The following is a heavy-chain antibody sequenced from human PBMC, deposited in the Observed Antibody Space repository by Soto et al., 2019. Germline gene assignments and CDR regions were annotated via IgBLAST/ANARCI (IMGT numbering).Heavy chain of an antibody. D-gene: IGHD2-15*01. CDR1: GGTFSSYT. CDR3: ARGQGYCSGGSCYNWFDP. Sequence: GASVKVSCKASGGTFSSYTISWVRQAPGQGLEWMGRIIPILGIANYAQKFQGRVTITADKSTSTAYMELSSLRSEDTAVYYCARGQGYCSGGSCYNWFDPWGQGTLVTVS. V-gene: IGHV1-69*02. CDR2: IIPILGIA. J-gene: IGHJ5*02.